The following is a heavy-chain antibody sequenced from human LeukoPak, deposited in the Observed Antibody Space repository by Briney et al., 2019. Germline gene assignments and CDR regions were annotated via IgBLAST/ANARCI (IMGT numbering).Heavy chain of an antibody. J-gene: IGHJ4*02. Sequence: SVEVSCKASGYTFTSYHLHWVRQAPGQGLEWMGVINPSGGTTTYTQKFQGRVTMTRDMSTSTVYMELNSLRSEDTAVYYCARDVSANIYGHFDSWGQGTLVTVSS. CDR3: ARDVSANIYGHFDS. CDR1: GYTFTSYH. CDR2: INPSGGTT. D-gene: IGHD2/OR15-2a*01. V-gene: IGHV1-46*01.